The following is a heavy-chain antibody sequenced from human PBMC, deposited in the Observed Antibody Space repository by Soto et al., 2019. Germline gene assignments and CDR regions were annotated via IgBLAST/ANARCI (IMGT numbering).Heavy chain of an antibody. J-gene: IGHJ4*02. CDR1: GFTFSSYP. CDR3: AKDGTYRIPETGSFDY. V-gene: IGHV3-23*01. CDR2: ISGSGLST. D-gene: IGHD6-13*01. Sequence: QPGGSLRLSCAASGFTFSSYPMSWVRQPPGKGLEWVSTISGSGLSTYYADSVKGRFTISRDNSKNTLYLQVNSLRAEDTAVYYCAKDGTYRIPETGSFDYWGQGTLVTVSS.